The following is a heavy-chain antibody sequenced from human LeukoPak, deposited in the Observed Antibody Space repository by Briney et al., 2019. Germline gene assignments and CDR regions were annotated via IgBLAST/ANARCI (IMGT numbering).Heavy chain of an antibody. CDR1: GFTFSIYA. D-gene: IGHD5-12*01. CDR3: AKDGYSGYEGIDY. V-gene: IGHV3-23*01. Sequence: GGSLRLSCAASGFTFSIYAMSWVRQAPGKGLEWVSAISGSGGTAYYADSVKGRFTISRDNSKNTLYLQMNSLRAEDTAVYYCAKDGYSGYEGIDYWGQGTLVTVSS. J-gene: IGHJ4*02. CDR2: ISGSGGTA.